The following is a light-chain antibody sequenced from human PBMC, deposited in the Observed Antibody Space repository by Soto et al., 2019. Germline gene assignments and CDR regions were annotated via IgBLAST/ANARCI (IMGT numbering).Light chain of an antibody. V-gene: IGKV1-5*03. J-gene: IGKJ3*01. CDR1: QTITSW. CDR3: QQYSSFSRT. CDR2: KAS. Sequence: DIQMTQSPSTLSASVGDRVTITCRASQTITSWLAWYQQKPGKAPKLLIYKASSLESGGPSRFSGSGSGTEFTLTISSLQPDDFATYYCQQYSSFSRTFGPGTKVDIK.